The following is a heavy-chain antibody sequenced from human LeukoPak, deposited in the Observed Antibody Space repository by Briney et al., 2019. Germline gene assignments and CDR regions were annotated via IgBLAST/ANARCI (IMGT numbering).Heavy chain of an antibody. V-gene: IGHV3-9*01. Sequence: GRSLRLSCTVSGFTFDDYAMHWVRHTPGKGLEWVAGITWNRDNIGYGDSVKGRFTISRDNAKNSLYLQMNSLRAEDTAVYYCARDGRRPDYWGQGTLVTVSS. CDR2: ITWNRDNI. J-gene: IGHJ4*02. CDR1: GFTFDDYA. CDR3: ARDGRRPDY.